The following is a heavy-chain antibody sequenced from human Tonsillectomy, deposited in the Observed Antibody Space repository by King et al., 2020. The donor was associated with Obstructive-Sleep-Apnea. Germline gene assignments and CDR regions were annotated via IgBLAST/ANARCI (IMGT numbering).Heavy chain of an antibody. CDR1: GFTFSSYW. CDR2: IKQDGSVK. J-gene: IGHJ4*02. CDR3: AREYWGPDY. Sequence: VQLVESGGGLVQPGGSVRLSCGASGFTFSSYWMTWVCQAPGKGLEWVANIKQDGSVKNYEDSVKGRFTISRDNAKKSVFLQMNSLTAEDTAVYYCAREYWGPDYWGQGTLVTVSS. V-gene: IGHV3-7*01. D-gene: IGHD3-16*01.